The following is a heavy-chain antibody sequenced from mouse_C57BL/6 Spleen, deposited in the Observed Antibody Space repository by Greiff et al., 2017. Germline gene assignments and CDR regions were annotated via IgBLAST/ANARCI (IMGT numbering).Heavy chain of an antibody. CDR3: ASADNFDY. V-gene: IGHV1-80*01. J-gene: IGHJ2*01. Sequence: QVQLQQSGAELVKPGASVKISCKASGYAFSSYWMNWVRQRPGKGLEWIGQIYPGAGDNNYNGKFKGKATLTADKSSSTAYMQLSSLTAEDSAVYFCASADNFDYWGQGTTLTVSS. CDR1: GYAFSSYW. CDR2: IYPGAGDN.